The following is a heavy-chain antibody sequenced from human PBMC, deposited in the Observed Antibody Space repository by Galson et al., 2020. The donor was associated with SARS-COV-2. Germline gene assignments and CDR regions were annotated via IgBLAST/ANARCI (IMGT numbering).Heavy chain of an antibody. Sequence: NSGGSLRLSCAASGFPFSTYSMNWVRQAPGKGLEWVSSISTGSSYIYYADSVKGRFTISRDNAKNSLYLQMNSLRADDTAVYYCARDEGIRGYNYGRLYYGMDVWGQGTTVTVSS. CDR3: ARDEGIRGYNYGRLYYGMDV. J-gene: IGHJ6*02. CDR2: ISTGSSYI. V-gene: IGHV3-21*01. CDR1: GFPFSTYS. D-gene: IGHD5-18*01.